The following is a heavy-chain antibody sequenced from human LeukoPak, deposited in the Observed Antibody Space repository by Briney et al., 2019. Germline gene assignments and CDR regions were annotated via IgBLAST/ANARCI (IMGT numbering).Heavy chain of an antibody. V-gene: IGHV3-23*01. D-gene: IGHD6-19*01. CDR1: GFTFSSYV. J-gene: IGHJ6*03. Sequence: GGSLRLSCAASGFTFSSYVMSWVRQAPGKGLEWVSTVSTTGGSTYYADSVKGRFTISRDNSKDTLYLQMNSLRAEDTAVYDCAKCSGWFVRGKDYYYYYMDAWGKGTTVTVSS. CDR3: AKCSGWFVRGKDYYYYYMDA. CDR2: VSTTGGST.